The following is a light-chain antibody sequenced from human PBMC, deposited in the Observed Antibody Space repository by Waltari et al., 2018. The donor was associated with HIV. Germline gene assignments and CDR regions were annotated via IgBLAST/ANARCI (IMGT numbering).Light chain of an antibody. CDR1: KLGNKY. V-gene: IGLV3-1*01. J-gene: IGLJ2*01. CDR3: QAWDSSTVV. Sequence: SYEVTQPPSVSVSPGQTASIPCSGHKLGNKYTAWYQQKPGQSPVLVIYEDNKRRSGTPERFSCSNSGDTATLTISGTQAMDEADYYCQAWDSSTVVFGGGTRLTVL. CDR2: EDN.